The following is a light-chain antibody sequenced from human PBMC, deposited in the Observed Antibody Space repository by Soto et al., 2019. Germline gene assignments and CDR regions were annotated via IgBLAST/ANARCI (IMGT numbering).Light chain of an antibody. J-gene: IGKJ1*01. CDR2: VAS. Sequence: EIVLTQSPGTLSLSPGDRATLSCRASQRVSSDGLAWYQQKPGQAPRLLIYVASSRATGIPDRFSGNGSGTDFTLTISRLEPEDFAVYHCQQYGTSPLMWTFGQGTKVEVK. V-gene: IGKV3-20*01. CDR3: QQYGTSPLMWT. CDR1: QRVSSDG.